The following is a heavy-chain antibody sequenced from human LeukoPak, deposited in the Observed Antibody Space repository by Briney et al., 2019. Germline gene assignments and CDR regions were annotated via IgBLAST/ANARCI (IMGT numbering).Heavy chain of an antibody. V-gene: IGHV3-23*01. CDR3: AKAEVGATYGMDV. Sequence: PGGSLRLSCAASGFSFSSYAMSWVRQTPGRGLEWVSVISGSGGSTDYADSVKGRFTVSRDNSKNTLYLQMNSLRAEDTAVYYCAKAEVGATYGMDVWGQGTTVTVSS. CDR1: GFSFSSYA. CDR2: ISGSGGST. J-gene: IGHJ6*02. D-gene: IGHD1-26*01.